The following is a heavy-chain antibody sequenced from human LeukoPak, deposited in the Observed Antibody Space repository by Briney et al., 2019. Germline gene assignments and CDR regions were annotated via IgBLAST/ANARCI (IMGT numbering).Heavy chain of an antibody. Sequence: ASVKVSCKASGYTFSVYGITWVGQAPGQGLEWMGWTSPYNGNTSYAQKLQGRVTMTTDTSTSTAYMELKSLRSDDTAVYYCARTRSSSSSWYGQFDYWGQGTLVTVSS. CDR1: GYTFSVYG. V-gene: IGHV1-18*01. CDR3: ARTRSSSSSWYGQFDY. CDR2: TSPYNGNT. D-gene: IGHD6-13*01. J-gene: IGHJ4*02.